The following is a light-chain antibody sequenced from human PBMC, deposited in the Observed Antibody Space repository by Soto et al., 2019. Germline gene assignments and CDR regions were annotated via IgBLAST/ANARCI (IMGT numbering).Light chain of an antibody. J-gene: IGKJ3*01. CDR1: QSVSRSY. CDR2: GAA. Sequence: EIVLTQSPGTLSLSPGERATLSCRASQSVSRSYLAWYQQKPGQAPRLVIYGAASRATGIPDRFSGSGSGTDFTLTISRLESEYFAVYYCQQYRSSPRFTFGPVTKVYIK. V-gene: IGKV3-20*01. CDR3: QQYRSSPRFT.